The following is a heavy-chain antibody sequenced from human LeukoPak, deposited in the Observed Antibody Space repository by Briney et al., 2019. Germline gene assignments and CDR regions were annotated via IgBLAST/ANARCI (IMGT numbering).Heavy chain of an antibody. CDR1: GFTFSSYS. J-gene: IGHJ4*02. CDR3: ARDLYYYDSSGHYLFDY. V-gene: IGHV3-48*04. CDR2: ISGRSSLI. Sequence: GGSLRLSCAASGFTFSSYSMNWVRQAPGKGLEWVSYISGRSSLIYYADSVKGRFTISRDNAKKSLYLQMNSLRAEDTAVYYCARDLYYYDSSGHYLFDYWGQGTLVTVSS. D-gene: IGHD3-22*01.